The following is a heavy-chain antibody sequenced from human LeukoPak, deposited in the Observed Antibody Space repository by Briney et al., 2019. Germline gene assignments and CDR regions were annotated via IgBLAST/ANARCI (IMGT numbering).Heavy chain of an antibody. CDR2: ISTSGSTI. V-gene: IGHV3-48*03. Sequence: PGGSLRLSCAASGFTFSSYEMNWVRQAPGKGLEWVSSISTSGSTIYYADSVKGRFTISRDNSKNTLYLQMNSLRADDTAVYSCARVLLGMSAFDLWGQGTMVSDSS. CDR1: GFTFSSYE. D-gene: IGHD3-9*01. CDR3: ARVLLGMSAFDL. J-gene: IGHJ3*01.